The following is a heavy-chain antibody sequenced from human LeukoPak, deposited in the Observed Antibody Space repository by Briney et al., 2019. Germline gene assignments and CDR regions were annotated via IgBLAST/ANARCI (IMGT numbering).Heavy chain of an antibody. CDR1: GFTFSSYG. CDR2: ISGSGGSA. V-gene: IGHV3-23*01. J-gene: IGHJ4*02. Sequence: PGGSLRLSCAASGFTFSSYGMSWVRQAPGKGLEWVSAISGSGGSAYYADSVKGRFTISRDNSKNTLYLQMNSLRAEDTAVYYCAKDGGSIAAAGPHFDYWGQGTLVTVSS. D-gene: IGHD6-13*01. CDR3: AKDGGSIAAAGPHFDY.